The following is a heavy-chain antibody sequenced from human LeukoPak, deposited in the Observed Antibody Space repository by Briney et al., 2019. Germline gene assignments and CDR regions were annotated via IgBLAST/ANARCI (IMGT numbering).Heavy chain of an antibody. CDR2: ISYDGSNK. CDR3: ARRASGAYAFVI. Sequence: GGSLRLSCAASGFTFSSYAMHWVRQAPGKGLEWVAVISYDGSNKYYADSVKGRFTISRDNSQNTLYLQMNSLRAEDTAVYYCARRASGAYAFVIWGQGTMVTVSS. CDR1: GFTFSSYA. V-gene: IGHV3-30*04. J-gene: IGHJ3*02. D-gene: IGHD1-14*01.